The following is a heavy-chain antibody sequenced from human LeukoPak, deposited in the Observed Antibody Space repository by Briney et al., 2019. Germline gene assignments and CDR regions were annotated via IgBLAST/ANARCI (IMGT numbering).Heavy chain of an antibody. J-gene: IGHJ6*02. CDR2: IYYSGST. CDR3: ARETRGGYCSSTSCYRGSMGNNSGMDV. CDR1: GGSISSYY. Sequence: PSETLSLTCTVSGGSISSYYWSWIRQPPGKGLEWIGYIYYSGSTNYNPSLKSRVTISVDTSKNQFSLKLSSVTAADTAVYYCARETRGGYCSSTSCYRGSMGNNSGMDVWGQGTTVTVSS. D-gene: IGHD2-2*02. V-gene: IGHV4-59*01.